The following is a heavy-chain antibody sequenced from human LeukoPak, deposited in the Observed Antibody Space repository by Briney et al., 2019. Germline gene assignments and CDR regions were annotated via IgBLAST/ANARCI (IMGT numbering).Heavy chain of an antibody. J-gene: IGHJ4*02. CDR1: GGSFSGYY. V-gene: IGHV4-34*01. CDR2: INHSGST. D-gene: IGHD3-16*01. Sequence: SETLSLTCAVYGGSFSGYYWSWIRQPPGKGLEWIGEINHSGSTNYNPSLKSRVTISVDTSKNQFSLKLSSVTAADTAVYYCARGEMITFFLCFDYWGQGTLVTVSS. CDR3: ARGEMITFFLCFDY.